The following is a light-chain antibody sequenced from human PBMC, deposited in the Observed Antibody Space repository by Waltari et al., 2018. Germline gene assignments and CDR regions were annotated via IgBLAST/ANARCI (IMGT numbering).Light chain of an antibody. V-gene: IGLV3-21*02. CDR3: HVWDTSSDSQI. CDR2: DDS. J-gene: IGLJ2*01. Sequence: SYVLTQPPSVSVAPGQTAKIPCGGNNIGRKNSHRYHQRPGQAPVLVVQDDSERPSGIPERFSGSNSRNTATLTVHRVEAGDEADYYCHVWDTSSDSQIFGGGTKLTVL. CDR1: NIGRKN.